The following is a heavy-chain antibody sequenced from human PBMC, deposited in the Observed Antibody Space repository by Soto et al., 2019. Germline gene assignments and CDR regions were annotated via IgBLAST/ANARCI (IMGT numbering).Heavy chain of an antibody. D-gene: IGHD2-2*01. CDR1: GFTFSSYA. Sequence: GGSLRLSCAASGFTFSSYAMSWVRQAPGKGLEWVSAISGSGGSTYYADSVKGRLTISRDNSKNTLYLQMNSLRAEDTAVYYCAKEHCSSSCCPGAGEIYAFDFWGQGTMVTVSS. CDR3: AKEHCSSSCCPGAGEIYAFDF. V-gene: IGHV3-23*01. CDR2: ISGSGGST. J-gene: IGHJ3*01.